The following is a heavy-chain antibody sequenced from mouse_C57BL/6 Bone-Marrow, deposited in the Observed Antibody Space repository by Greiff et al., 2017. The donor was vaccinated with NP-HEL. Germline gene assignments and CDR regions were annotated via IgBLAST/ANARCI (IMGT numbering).Heavy chain of an antibody. J-gene: IGHJ4*01. CDR1: GFTFSDYG. V-gene: IGHV5-17*01. CDR2: ISSGSSTI. CDR3: ARRTVVATGNYYAKDY. Sequence: EVKLVESGGGLVKPGGSLKLSCAASGFTFSDYGMHWVRQAPEQGLEWVAYISSGSSTIYYADTVKGRFTISRDNAKNTVFLHMTSLRSEDTAMYYCARRTVVATGNYYAKDYWGQGTSVTVSS. D-gene: IGHD1-1*01.